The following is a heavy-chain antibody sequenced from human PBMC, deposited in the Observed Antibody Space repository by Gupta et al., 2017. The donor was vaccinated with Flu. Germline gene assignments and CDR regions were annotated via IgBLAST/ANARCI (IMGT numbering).Heavy chain of an antibody. CDR1: GGSISSYY. CDR3: ARAGCSSTSCYEEGVLYYYYGMDV. D-gene: IGHD2-2*01. J-gene: IGHJ6*02. V-gene: IGHV4-59*01. Sequence: QVQLQESGPGLVKPSETLSLTCTVSGGSISSYYWSWIRQPPGKGLEWIGYIYYSGSTNYNPSLKSRVTISVDTSKNQFSLKLSSVTAADTAVYYCARAGCSSTSCYEEGVLYYYYGMDVWGQGTTVTVSS. CDR2: IYYSGST.